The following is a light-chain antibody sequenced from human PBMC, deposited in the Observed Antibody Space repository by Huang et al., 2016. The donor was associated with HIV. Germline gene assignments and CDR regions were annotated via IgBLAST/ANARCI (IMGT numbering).Light chain of an antibody. CDR2: GAT. Sequence: EIVMTQSPATLSVSPGERATLSCRARQSVSSNLAWYQQKPGQEPRLLIYGATTRATCIPARFRGSGSGTEFTLTISSLQSEDFSVYYCQQYNNWPPLFTFGPGTKVDIK. CDR3: QQYNNWPPLFT. CDR1: QSVSSN. V-gene: IGKV3-15*01. J-gene: IGKJ3*01.